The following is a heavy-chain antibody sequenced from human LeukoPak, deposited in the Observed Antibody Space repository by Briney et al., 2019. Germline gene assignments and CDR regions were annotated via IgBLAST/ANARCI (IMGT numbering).Heavy chain of an antibody. CDR3: ARDLGSTWPNWYFDL. D-gene: IGHD6-13*01. Sequence: PSETLSLTCTVSGGSISSSSYYWGWIRQPPGKGLEWIGSIYYSGSTYYNPSLKSRVTISVDTSKNQFSLKLNSVTAADTAVYYFARDLGSTWPNWYFDLWGRGTLVTVSS. J-gene: IGHJ2*01. CDR2: IYYSGST. V-gene: IGHV4-39*07. CDR1: GGSISSSSYY.